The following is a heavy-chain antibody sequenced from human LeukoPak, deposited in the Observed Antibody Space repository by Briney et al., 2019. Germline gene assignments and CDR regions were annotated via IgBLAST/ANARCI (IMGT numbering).Heavy chain of an antibody. CDR1: GFTFSSYS. V-gene: IGHV3-21*01. J-gene: IGHJ4*02. CDR3: ARLVWDTTMADGDIDS. Sequence: GGSLSLSCAASGFTFSSYSMNWVRQAPGEGLEWVSSISSASTYIYYADSVKGRFTISRDNAKNSLYLQMNSLRAEDSAMYYCARLVWDTTMADGDIDSWGQGTLLIVSS. CDR2: ISSASTYI. D-gene: IGHD5-18*01.